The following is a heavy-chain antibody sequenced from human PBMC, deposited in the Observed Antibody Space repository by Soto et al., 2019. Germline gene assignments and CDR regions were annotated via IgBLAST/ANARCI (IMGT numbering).Heavy chain of an antibody. CDR3: ARGIDYDFWSGYQNWFDP. V-gene: IGHV1-2*04. J-gene: IGHJ5*02. Sequence: ASVKVSCKASGYTFTGYYMHWVRQAPGQGLEWMGWINPNSGGTNYAQKFQGWVTTTRDTSISTAYMELSRLRSDDTAVYYCARGIDYDFWSGYQNWFDPWGQGTLVTVSS. D-gene: IGHD3-3*01. CDR1: GYTFTGYY. CDR2: INPNSGGT.